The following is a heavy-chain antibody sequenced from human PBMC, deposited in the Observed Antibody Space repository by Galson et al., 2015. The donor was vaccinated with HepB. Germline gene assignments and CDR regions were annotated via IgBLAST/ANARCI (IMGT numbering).Heavy chain of an antibody. CDR1: GYGFMNHA. J-gene: IGHJ4*02. CDR2: IHVGNGNT. CDR3: ARVRRGFGAYALDY. V-gene: IGHV1-3*01. Sequence: SVKVSCKASGYGFMNHAMQWVRQAPGQSLEWLGWIHVGNGNTKYSQKFQDRVTITRDISASTAYMELSSLRSEDTAVYYCARVRRGFGAYALDYWGQGSLVTVSS. D-gene: IGHD3-10*01.